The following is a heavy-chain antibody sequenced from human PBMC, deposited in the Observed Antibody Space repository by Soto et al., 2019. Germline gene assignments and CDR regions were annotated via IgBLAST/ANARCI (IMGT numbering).Heavy chain of an antibody. CDR3: AKEGGYSFGPGNYYGVDV. Sequence: GGSLRLSCAASGFTFSNFAMSWVRQAPGKGLEWVSGIIGSGGSTYYADSVKGRFTISRDKSKTTLYLQMNSPRAEDTAIYYCAKEGGYSFGPGNYYGVDVWGQGTTVTVSS. CDR2: IIGSGGST. D-gene: IGHD5-18*01. V-gene: IGHV3-23*01. CDR1: GFTFSNFA. J-gene: IGHJ6*02.